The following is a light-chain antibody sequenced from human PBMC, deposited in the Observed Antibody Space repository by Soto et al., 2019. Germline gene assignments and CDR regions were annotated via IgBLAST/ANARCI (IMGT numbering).Light chain of an antibody. J-gene: IGLJ2*01. CDR3: SSYTSSHTVV. Sequence: QSALTQPASVSGSPGQSIAISCTGTSSDVGGYNYVSWYQQHPGQAPKLMIYDVSNRPSGVSNRFSGSKSDNTASLTISGLQTEDEAEYYCSSYTSSHTVVFGGGTKLTVL. V-gene: IGLV2-14*01. CDR2: DVS. CDR1: SSDVGGYNY.